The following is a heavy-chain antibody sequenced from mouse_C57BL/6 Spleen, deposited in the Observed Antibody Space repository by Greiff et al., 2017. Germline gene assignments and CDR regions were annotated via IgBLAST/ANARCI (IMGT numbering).Heavy chain of an antibody. V-gene: IGHV14-4*01. Sequence: VQLKQSGAELVRPGASVKLSCTASGFNIKDDYMHWVKQRPEQGLEWIGWIDPENGDTEYASKFQGKATITADTSSNTAYLQLSSLTSEDTAVYYCTIYYDSLFAYWGQGTLVTVSA. CDR2: IDPENGDT. CDR1: GFNIKDDY. D-gene: IGHD2-4*01. CDR3: TIYYDSLFAY. J-gene: IGHJ3*01.